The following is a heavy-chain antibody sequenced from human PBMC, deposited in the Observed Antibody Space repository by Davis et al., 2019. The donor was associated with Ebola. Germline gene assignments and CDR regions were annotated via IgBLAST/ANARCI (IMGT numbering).Heavy chain of an antibody. J-gene: IGHJ3*01. Sequence: ASVKVSCKVSGYILTELSIHWVRQAPGQGLEWMGNFDPEDNEIIYAHKFEGRVTMTEDTSAHTAYMELSRLRSGDSAVYYCAAGGSRGGFDVWGQGTMVTVS. D-gene: IGHD3-16*01. CDR3: AAGGSRGGFDV. V-gene: IGHV1-24*01. CDR2: FDPEDNEI. CDR1: GYILTELS.